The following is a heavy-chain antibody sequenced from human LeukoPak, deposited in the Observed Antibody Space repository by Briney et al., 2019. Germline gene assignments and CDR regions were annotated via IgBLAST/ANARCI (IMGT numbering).Heavy chain of an antibody. Sequence: ASVKVSCKASGYTFTDYHMHWVRQAPGQGLEWMGWINPNSGVTSYAQKFQGRVTMTRDTSITTAYMELNRLTSDDTAFYYCARGGSSGWSKADFWGLGTLVTVSS. V-gene: IGHV1-2*02. CDR2: INPNSGVT. CDR3: ARGGSSGWSKADF. D-gene: IGHD6-19*01. J-gene: IGHJ4*02. CDR1: GYTFTDYH.